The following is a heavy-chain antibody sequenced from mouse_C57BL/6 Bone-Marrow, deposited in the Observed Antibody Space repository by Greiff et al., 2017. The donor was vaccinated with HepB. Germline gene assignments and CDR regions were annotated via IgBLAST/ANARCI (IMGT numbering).Heavy chain of an antibody. CDR1: GYSITSCYY. J-gene: IGHJ3*01. V-gene: IGHV3-6*01. CDR3: AREGYYYGSSYSAAWFAY. CDR2: ISYDGSY. D-gene: IGHD1-1*01. Sequence: EVKLVESGPGLVKPSQSLSLTCSVTGYSITSCYYWNWIRQFPGNKLEWMGYISYDGSYNYNPSLKNRISITRDTSKNQFLLKLNSVTTEDTATYYCAREGYYYGSSYSAAWFAYWGQGTLVTVSA.